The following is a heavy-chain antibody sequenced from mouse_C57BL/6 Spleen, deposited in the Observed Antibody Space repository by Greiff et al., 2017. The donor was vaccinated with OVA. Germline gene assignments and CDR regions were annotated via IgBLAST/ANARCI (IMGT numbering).Heavy chain of an antibody. CDR3: ARERFGITTVVGGYFDV. CDR1: GYAFSSSW. V-gene: IGHV1-82*01. J-gene: IGHJ1*03. D-gene: IGHD1-1*01. CDR2: IYPGDGDT. Sequence: QVQLQQSGPELVKPGASVKISCKASGYAFSSSWMNWVKQRPGKGLEWIGRIYPGDGDTNYNGKFKGKATLTADTSSSTAYMQLSSLTSEDSAVYFCARERFGITTVVGGYFDVWGTGTTVTVSS.